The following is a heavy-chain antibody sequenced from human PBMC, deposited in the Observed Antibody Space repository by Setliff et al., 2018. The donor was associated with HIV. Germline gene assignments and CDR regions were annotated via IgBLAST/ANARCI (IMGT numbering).Heavy chain of an antibody. CDR3: AKDWRWELPIYGMNV. CDR2: IRYDGSNK. Sequence: LRLSCVASGFSFSNYGMHWVRQAPGKGLEWMTFIRYDGSNKYYADSVKGRFTISRDNSKNTLYLQMNSLTTEDTAVYYCAKDWRWELPIYGMNVWGQGTTVTVSS. D-gene: IGHD1-26*01. CDR1: GFSFSNYG. J-gene: IGHJ6*02. V-gene: IGHV3-30*02.